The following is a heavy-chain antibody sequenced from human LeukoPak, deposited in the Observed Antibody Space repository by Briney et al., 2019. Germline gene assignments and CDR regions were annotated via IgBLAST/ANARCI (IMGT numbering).Heavy chain of an antibody. Sequence: RPSETLSLTCTVSGGSISSSSYYWGWIRQPPGKGLEWIGSIYYSGSTYYNPSLKSRVTISVDTYKNQFSLKLSSVTAADTAVYYCARRVGQQLVRSWFDPWGQGTLVTVSS. CDR3: ARRVGQQLVRSWFDP. D-gene: IGHD6-13*01. V-gene: IGHV4-39*01. CDR1: GGSISSSSYY. CDR2: IYYSGST. J-gene: IGHJ5*02.